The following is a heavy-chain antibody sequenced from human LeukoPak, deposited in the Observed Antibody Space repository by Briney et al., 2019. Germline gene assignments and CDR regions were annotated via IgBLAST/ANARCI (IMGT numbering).Heavy chain of an antibody. CDR1: GGSISSGGYY. CDR3: ARDLENWFDP. Sequence: SETLSLTCTVSGGSISSGGYYWSWIRQHPGKGLEWIGYTYYSGSTYYNPSLKSRVTISVDTSKNQFSLKLSSVTAADTAVYYCARDLENWFDPWGQGTLVTVSS. V-gene: IGHV4-31*03. CDR2: TYYSGST. D-gene: IGHD3-3*01. J-gene: IGHJ5*02.